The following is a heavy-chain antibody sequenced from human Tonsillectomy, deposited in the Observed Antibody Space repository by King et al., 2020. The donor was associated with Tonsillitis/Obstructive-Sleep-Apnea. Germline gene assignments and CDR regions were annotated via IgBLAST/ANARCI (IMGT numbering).Heavy chain of an antibody. V-gene: IGHV3-43*02. J-gene: IGHJ4*02. D-gene: IGHD3-10*01. CDR2: ISGDGGST. Sequence: VQLVESGGGVVQPGGSLRLSCAASGFTFDDYAMHWVRQAPGKGLEWVSLISGDGGSTYYSDSVKGRFTISRDNSKNSLYLQMNSLTTGDTALYYCAKDRLTMVRVALDSWGQGSLVTVSS. CDR3: AKDRLTMVRVALDS. CDR1: GFTFDDYA.